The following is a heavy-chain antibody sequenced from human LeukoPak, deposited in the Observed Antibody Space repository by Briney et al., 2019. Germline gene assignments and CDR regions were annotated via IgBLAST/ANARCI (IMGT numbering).Heavy chain of an antibody. CDR1: GFTFDDYG. D-gene: IGHD4-23*01. CDR2: INWNGGST. V-gene: IGHV3-20*04. Sequence: GGPLRLSCAASGFTFDDYGMSWVRQAPGKGLEWVSGINWNGGSTGYADSVKGRFTISRDNAKNSLYLQMNSLRAEDTALYYCARDGVVTRPYYYYMDVWGKGTTVTVSS. CDR3: ARDGVVTRPYYYYMDV. J-gene: IGHJ6*03.